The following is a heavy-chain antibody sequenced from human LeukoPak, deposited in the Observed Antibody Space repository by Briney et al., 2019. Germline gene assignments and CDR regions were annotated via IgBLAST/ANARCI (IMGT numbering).Heavy chain of an antibody. J-gene: IGHJ4*02. CDR1: GFTFSNFA. Sequence: PGGSLRLSCTVSGFTFSNFAMSWVRQAPGKGLEWIGEMNHRGSTNYNPSLTSRVTISVDTSKSQFSLKLSSVTAADTAVYYCARGPDGGNSLKYFDYWGQGNLVTVSS. V-gene: IGHV4-34*01. D-gene: IGHD4-23*01. CDR3: ARGPDGGNSLKYFDY. CDR2: MNHRGST.